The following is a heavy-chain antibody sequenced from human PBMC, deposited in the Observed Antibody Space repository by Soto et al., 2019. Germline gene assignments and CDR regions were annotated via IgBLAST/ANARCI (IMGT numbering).Heavy chain of an antibody. V-gene: IGHV3-9*01. Sequence: DVQVVESGGGLVQPGRSLRLSCAASGFSFDDYAMHWVRQAPGKGLEWVSGISWNSGTIGYADSVKGRFTISRDNAKNSLYLQMNSLRAEGTALYYCTKSTGGTANGMGVWGQGTTVTVSS. D-gene: IGHD2-8*02. J-gene: IGHJ6*02. CDR3: TKSTGGTANGMGV. CDR2: ISWNSGTI. CDR1: GFSFDDYA.